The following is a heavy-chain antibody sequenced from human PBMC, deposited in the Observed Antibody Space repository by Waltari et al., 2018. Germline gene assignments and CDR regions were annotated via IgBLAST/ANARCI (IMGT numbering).Heavy chain of an antibody. Sequence: QVQLQQWCAGLLKPSETLSLTCAVYGGSFSGYYWSRIRQPPGKGLEWIVEINHSGRTNYNPSRKSRVTRSVDTSKNQFTLKLSSVTAADTAGYYCARGRFDSSGYYHLYYFDYWGQGTLVTVSS. CDR2: INHSGRT. V-gene: IGHV4-34*01. CDR3: ARGRFDSSGYYHLYYFDY. CDR1: GGSFSGYY. J-gene: IGHJ4*02. D-gene: IGHD3-22*01.